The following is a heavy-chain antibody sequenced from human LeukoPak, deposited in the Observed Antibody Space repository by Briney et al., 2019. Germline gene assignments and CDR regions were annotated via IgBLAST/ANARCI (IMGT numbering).Heavy chain of an antibody. V-gene: IGHV1-24*01. J-gene: IGHJ6*02. D-gene: IGHD2-15*01. Sequence: ASVKVSCKVSGYTLTELSMHWVRQAPGKGLEWMGGFDPEDGETIYAQKFQGRVTVAEDTSTDTAYMELSSLRSEDTAVYYCATDSSGGRYGMDVWGQGTTVTVSS. CDR2: FDPEDGET. CDR3: ATDSSGGRYGMDV. CDR1: GYTLTELS.